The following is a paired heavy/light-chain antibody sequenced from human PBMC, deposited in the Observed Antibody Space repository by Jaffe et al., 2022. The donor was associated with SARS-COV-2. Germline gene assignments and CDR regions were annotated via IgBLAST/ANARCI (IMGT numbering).Light chain of an antibody. V-gene: IGLV1-51*01. CDR2: DNN. CDR1: SSNIGNNY. CDR3: GAWDSSLSAVV. J-gene: IGLJ2*01. Sequence: QSVLTQPPSVSAAPGQKVTISCSGSSSNIGNNYVSWYQQLPGTAPKLLIYDNNERPSGIPDRFSGSKSDTSATLGITGLQTGDEADYYCGAWDSSLSAVVFGGGTKLTVL.
Heavy chain of an antibody. V-gene: IGHV4-39*01. Sequence: QLQLQESGPGLVKPSETLSLTCTVSGGSFSSSSHFWGWIRQPPGKGLEWIGSIHYSGITYYNPSLNSRVTISVDTSKNQFSLKLSSVTAADTAVYYCARRSGWPRTTIDYWGQGTLATVSS. CDR3: ARRSGWPRTTIDY. D-gene: IGHD6-19*01. J-gene: IGHJ4*02. CDR2: IHYSGIT. CDR1: GGSFSSSSHF.